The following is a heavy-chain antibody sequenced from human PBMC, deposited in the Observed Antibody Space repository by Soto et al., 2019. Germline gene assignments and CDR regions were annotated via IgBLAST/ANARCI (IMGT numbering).Heavy chain of an antibody. CDR1: GFTVSSNY. V-gene: IGHV3-53*01. CDR3: AKVPRERYCSSTSCWHFDY. Sequence: PGGSLRLSCAASGFTVSSNYMSWVRQAPGKGLEWVSVIYSGGSTYYADSVKGRFTISRHNSKNTLYLQMNSLRAEDTAVYYCAKVPRERYCSSTSCWHFDYWGQGTLVTVSS. CDR2: IYSGGST. D-gene: IGHD2-2*01. J-gene: IGHJ4*02.